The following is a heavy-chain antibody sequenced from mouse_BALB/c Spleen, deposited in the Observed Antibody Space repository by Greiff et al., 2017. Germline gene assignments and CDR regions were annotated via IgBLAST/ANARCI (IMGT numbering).Heavy chain of an antibody. Sequence: EVKLVESGGGLVQPGGSRKLSCAASGFTFSSFGMHWVRQAPEKGLEWVGYISSGSSTIYYADTVKGRFTISRDHPKNNLFLPMTSQKSEDTDMYYCARSYYGSSPYGMGYWGQGTSVTVSS. CDR3: ARSYYGSSPYGMGY. J-gene: IGHJ4*01. CDR1: GFTFSSFG. CDR2: ISSGSSTI. D-gene: IGHD1-1*01. V-gene: IGHV5-17*02.